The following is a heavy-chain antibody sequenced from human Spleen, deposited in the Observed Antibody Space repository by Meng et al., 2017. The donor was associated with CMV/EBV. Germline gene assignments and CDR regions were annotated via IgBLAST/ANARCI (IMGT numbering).Heavy chain of an antibody. V-gene: IGHV3-30*02. CDR3: ARCLSDYHIFTGRVNYYGMDV. D-gene: IGHD3-9*01. J-gene: IGHJ6*02. CDR2: IRYDGTYQ. Sequence: GGSLRLSCATSGFAFGTYGMHWVRQAPGKGLEWVAFIRYDGTYQHYADSMKGRVTISRDNSQNTLFLQMESLRPEDTAVYYCARCLSDYHIFTGRVNYYGMDVWGQGTTVTVSS. CDR1: GFAFGTYG.